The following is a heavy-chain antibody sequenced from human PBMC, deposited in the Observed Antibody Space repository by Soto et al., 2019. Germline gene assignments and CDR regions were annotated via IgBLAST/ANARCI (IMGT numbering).Heavy chain of an antibody. D-gene: IGHD3-22*01. CDR2: ISAYNGNT. CDR1: GYTFTSYG. V-gene: IGHV1-18*04. Sequence: GASVKVSCKASGYTFTSYGISWVRQAPGQGLEWMGWISAYNGNTNYAQKLQGRVTMTTDTSTSTAYMELRSLRSDDTAVYYCARDRRGNYYDSSGYYLDNWFDPWGQGTLVTVS. CDR3: ARDRRGNYYDSSGYYLDNWFDP. J-gene: IGHJ5*02.